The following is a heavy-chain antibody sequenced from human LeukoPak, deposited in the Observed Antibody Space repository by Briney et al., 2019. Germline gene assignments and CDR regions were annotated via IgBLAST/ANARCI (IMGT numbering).Heavy chain of an antibody. CDR2: IKSKTDGGTT. V-gene: IGHV3-15*01. J-gene: IGHJ4*02. CDR3: ATDRGARDY. CDR1: GFIFSKAW. Sequence: GGSLRLSCAASGFIFSKAWMSWVRQAPGKGLEWVGRIKSKTDGGTTDFAAPVKGRFTISRDDSKNTLFLQMNSLKTEDTAVYYCATDRGARDYWGQGTLVTVSS. D-gene: IGHD3-10*01.